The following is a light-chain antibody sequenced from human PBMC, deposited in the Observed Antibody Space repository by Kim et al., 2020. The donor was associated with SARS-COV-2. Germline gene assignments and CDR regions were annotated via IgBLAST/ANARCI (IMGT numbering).Light chain of an antibody. CDR1: QSISSY. V-gene: IGKV1-5*01. CDR3: QQYDSYSRGT. J-gene: IGKJ2*01. CDR2: DAS. Sequence: SVGDRVTITSRASQSISSYLAWYQHKPGKAPKLLIYDASILESGVPSRFSGSGSGTEFTLTISSLQPDDFAIYYCQQYDSYSRGTFGQGTKLEI.